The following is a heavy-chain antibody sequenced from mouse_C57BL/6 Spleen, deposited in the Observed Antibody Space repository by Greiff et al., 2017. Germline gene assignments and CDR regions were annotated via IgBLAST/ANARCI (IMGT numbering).Heavy chain of an antibody. V-gene: IGHV1-82*01. CDR2: IYPGDGDT. Sequence: VQVVESGPELVKPGASVKISCKASGYAFSSSWMNWVKQRPGKGLEWIGRIYPGDGDTNYNGKFKGKATLTADKSSSTAYMQLSSLPSEDSAVYFCARSGYSNYAFAYWGQGTLVTVSA. D-gene: IGHD2-5*01. J-gene: IGHJ3*01. CDR1: GYAFSSSW. CDR3: ARSGYSNYAFAY.